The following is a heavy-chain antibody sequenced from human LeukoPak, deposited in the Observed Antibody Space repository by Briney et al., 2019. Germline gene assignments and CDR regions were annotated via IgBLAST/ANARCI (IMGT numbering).Heavy chain of an antibody. Sequence: GGSLRLSCAASRFTVSSNYMSWVRQAPGKGLEWVSFIYSGGSTYYADSVRGRFTISRDNSNNTLYLQMNSLRVEDTAVYYCARGRFGLSLDYWGQGTLVTVSS. CDR1: RFTVSSNY. CDR2: IYSGGST. CDR3: ARGRFGLSLDY. V-gene: IGHV3-66*01. J-gene: IGHJ4*02. D-gene: IGHD3-16*01.